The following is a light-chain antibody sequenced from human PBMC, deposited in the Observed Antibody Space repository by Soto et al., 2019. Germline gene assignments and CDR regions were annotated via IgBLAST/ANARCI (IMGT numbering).Light chain of an antibody. CDR3: SAYTSSSTLLYV. J-gene: IGLJ1*01. CDR1: SSDVGGYNY. Sequence: QSALTQPASVSGSPGQSITISCTGTSSDVGGYNYVSWYQQHPGQAPKLMIDDVSNRPTGVSNRFSGSKSGNTASLTISGLQAEYESDYYCSAYTSSSTLLYVFGTGTKVTV. CDR2: DVS. V-gene: IGLV2-14*01.